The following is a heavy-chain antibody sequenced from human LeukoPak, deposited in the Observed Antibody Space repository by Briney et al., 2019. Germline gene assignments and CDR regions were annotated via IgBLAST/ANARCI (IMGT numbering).Heavy chain of an antibody. CDR1: GGSLNGYY. V-gene: IGHV4-59*08. D-gene: IGHD4-17*01. J-gene: IGHJ6*04. CDR3: ARHVYGEGMVV. Sequence: SETLSLTCTVSGGSLNGYYWGWLRQPPGKGLECIGYIHSSEGTAHSSSLKSRLTISLDTSTNQFSLTLSSVTAADTAVYYCARHVYGEGMVVWGKGTTVTVSS. CDR2: IHSSEGT.